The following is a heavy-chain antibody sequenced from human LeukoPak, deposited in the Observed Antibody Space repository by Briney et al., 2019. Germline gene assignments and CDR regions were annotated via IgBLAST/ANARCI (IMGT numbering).Heavy chain of an antibody. CDR3: ARDVLAVADRWFDP. CDR1: GFTFSSYS. CDR2: ISSSSSYI. Sequence: GGSLRLSCAASGFTFSSYSMNWVRQAPGKGLEWVSSISSSSSYIYYADSVKGRFTISRDNAKNSLYLQMNSLRAEDTAVYYCARDVLAVADRWFDPWGQGTLVTVSS. J-gene: IGHJ5*02. D-gene: IGHD6-19*01. V-gene: IGHV3-21*01.